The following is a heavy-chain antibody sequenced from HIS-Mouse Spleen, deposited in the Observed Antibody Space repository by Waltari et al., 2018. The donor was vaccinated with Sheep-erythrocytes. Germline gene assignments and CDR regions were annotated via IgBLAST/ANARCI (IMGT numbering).Heavy chain of an antibody. CDR2: INPNSGGT. J-gene: IGHJ4*02. CDR3: ARVRRQLTGDLNYFDY. CDR1: GYTFTGYY. Sequence: QVQLVQSGAEVKKPGASVKVSCKASGYTFTGYYMHWVRQAPGQGLEWMGWINPNSGGTNYAQKFQGRVTMTRDTSISTDYMELSRLRSDDTAVYYCARVRRQLTGDLNYFDYWGQGTLVTVSS. V-gene: IGHV1-2*02. D-gene: IGHD7-27*01.